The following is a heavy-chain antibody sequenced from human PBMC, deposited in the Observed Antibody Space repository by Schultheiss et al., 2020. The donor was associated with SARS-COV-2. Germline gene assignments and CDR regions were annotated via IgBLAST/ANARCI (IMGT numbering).Heavy chain of an antibody. J-gene: IGHJ4*02. D-gene: IGHD3-22*01. CDR2: IYYSGST. Sequence: SQTLSLTCAVYGGSFSGYYWSWIRQPPGKGLEWIGYIYYSGSTNYNPSLKSRVTISVDTSKNQFSLKLSSVTAADTAVYYCARADDSSRYSYYFDYWGQGTLVTVSS. CDR3: ARADDSSRYSYYFDY. CDR1: GGSFSGYY. V-gene: IGHV4-59*01.